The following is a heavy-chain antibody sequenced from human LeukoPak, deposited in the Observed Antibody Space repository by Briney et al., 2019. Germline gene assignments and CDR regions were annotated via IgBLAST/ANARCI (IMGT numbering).Heavy chain of an antibody. CDR3: ANLLTTTRTLDY. D-gene: IGHD4/OR15-4a*01. CDR1: GFTFSSYV. J-gene: IGHJ4*02. CDR2: ISGRGSST. Sequence: GGSLRLSCAASGFTFSSYVMSWVRQAPGKGLEWVSGISGRGSSTYYADSVKGRFTISRDNSKNTLYLQMNSLRAEDTAVYYCANLLTTTRTLDYWGQGTLVTVSS. V-gene: IGHV3-23*01.